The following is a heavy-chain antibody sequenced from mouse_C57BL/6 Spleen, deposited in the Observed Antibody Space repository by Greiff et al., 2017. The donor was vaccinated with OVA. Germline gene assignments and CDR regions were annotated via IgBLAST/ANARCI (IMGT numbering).Heavy chain of an antibody. Sequence: EVQRVESEGGLVQPGSSMKLSCTASGFTFSDYYMAWVRQVPEKGLEWVANINYDGSSTYYLDSLKSRFIISRDNAKNILYLQMSSLKSEDTATYYCARGTTVVGYYAMDYWGQGTSVTVSS. CDR2: INYDGSST. D-gene: IGHD1-1*01. V-gene: IGHV5-16*01. J-gene: IGHJ4*01. CDR3: ARGTTVVGYYAMDY. CDR1: GFTFSDYY.